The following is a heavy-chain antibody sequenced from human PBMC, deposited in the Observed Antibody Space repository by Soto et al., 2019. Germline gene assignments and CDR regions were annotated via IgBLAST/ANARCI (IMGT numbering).Heavy chain of an antibody. J-gene: IGHJ2*01. Sequence: EVQLVESGGGLVQPGGSLRLSCAASGFTFSSYSMNWVRQAPGKGLEWVSYISSSSSTIYYADSVKGRFTISRDNAKNSLYRQMNSLRAEDTAVYSCASRSGYREYWYFDLWGRGTLVTVSS. V-gene: IGHV3-48*01. CDR3: ASRSGYREYWYFDL. D-gene: IGHD5-12*01. CDR1: GFTFSSYS. CDR2: ISSSSSTI.